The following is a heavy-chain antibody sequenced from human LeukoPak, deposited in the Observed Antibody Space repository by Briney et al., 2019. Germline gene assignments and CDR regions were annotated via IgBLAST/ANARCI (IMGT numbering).Heavy chain of an antibody. CDR1: GFTFSSYA. J-gene: IGHJ5*02. CDR2: ITGNGDST. D-gene: IGHD4-17*01. V-gene: IGHV3-23*01. CDR3: TSLYGDYPHA. Sequence: GGSLRLSCAASGFTFSSYAMSWVRQAPGEGLEWVSTITGNGDSTYYADSVKGRFTISRDNSKNTLYLQMNSLKTEDTAVYYCTSLYGDYPHAWGQGTLVTVSS.